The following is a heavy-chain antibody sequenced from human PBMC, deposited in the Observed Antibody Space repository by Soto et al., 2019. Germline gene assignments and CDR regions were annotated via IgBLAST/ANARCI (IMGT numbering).Heavy chain of an antibody. J-gene: IGHJ4*02. CDR3: ARDSGSGGSYLDF. CDR2: ISYDGSDE. CDR1: GFTFSTYG. D-gene: IGHD1-26*01. V-gene: IGHV3-30-3*01. Sequence: QVQLVESGGGVVQSGRSLRLSCAASGFTFSTYGVHWVRQAPRKGLQWVALISYDGSDEYYADSVKGRFTISRDSSKNTLYLQMDSLRGDDTAVYYCARDSGSGGSYLDFWGQGTLVTVSS.